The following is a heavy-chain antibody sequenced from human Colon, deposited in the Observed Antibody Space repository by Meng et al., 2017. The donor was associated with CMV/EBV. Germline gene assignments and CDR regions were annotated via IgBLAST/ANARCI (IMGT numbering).Heavy chain of an antibody. J-gene: IGHJ4*02. D-gene: IGHD5-12*01. CDR2: INSYKDKTNT. CDR1: SYTFSSFI. V-gene: IGHV1-18*01. CDR3: ARFSGFDFGLPD. Sequence: ASVKVSCKASSYTFSSFIIAWVRQAPGQGLEWMGWINSYKDKTNTNYAQKFRGRVTMTTDTATTTAYMELRSLRSNDTAVYYCARFSGFDFGLPDWGQGTLVTVSS.